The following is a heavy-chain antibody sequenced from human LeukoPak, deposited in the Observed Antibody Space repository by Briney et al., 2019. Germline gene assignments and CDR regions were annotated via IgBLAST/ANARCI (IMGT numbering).Heavy chain of an antibody. Sequence: KPSETLSLTCTVSGGSISSGYSWGWIRQPPGQGLAWIGSIYFSGTTYYNPSLKSRVTISVDTSKNQFSLNLNSMTAADTAVYYCARGPITARFELDYWGQGTLVTVSS. J-gene: IGHJ4*02. CDR3: ARGPITARFELDY. D-gene: IGHD6-6*01. CDR2: IYFSGTT. CDR1: GGSISSGYS. V-gene: IGHV4-39*07.